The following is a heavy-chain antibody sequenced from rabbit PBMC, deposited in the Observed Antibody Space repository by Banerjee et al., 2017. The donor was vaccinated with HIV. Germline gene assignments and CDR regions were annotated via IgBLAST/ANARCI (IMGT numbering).Heavy chain of an antibody. CDR3: ARGFGYDDYGSTSGHPTRLDL. CDR2: IYAGSSGIT. CDR1: GFSFSSSYY. V-gene: IGHV1S40*01. Sequence: QSLEESGGDLVKPGASLTLTCTASGFSFSSSYYMCWVRQAPGKGLEWIACIYAGSSGITYYASWAKGRFTISITSSTTVTLQMTSLTAADTATYFCARGFGYDDYGSTSGHPTRLDLWGPGTLVTVS. D-gene: IGHD2-1*01. J-gene: IGHJ3*01.